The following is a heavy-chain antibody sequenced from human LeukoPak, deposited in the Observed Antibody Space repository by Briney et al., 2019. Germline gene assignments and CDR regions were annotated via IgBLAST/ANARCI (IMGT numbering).Heavy chain of an antibody. D-gene: IGHD2-15*01. CDR1: GFTFSSYS. CDR3: AKDRGYCSGGSCYRGFDY. Sequence: GGSLRLSCAASGFTFSSYSMNWVRQAPGKGLEWVSSISSSSSYIYYADSVKGRVTISRDNSKNTLYLQMNSVRAEDTAVYYCAKDRGYCSGGSCYRGFDYWGQGTLVTVSS. V-gene: IGHV3-21*04. J-gene: IGHJ4*02. CDR2: ISSSSSYI.